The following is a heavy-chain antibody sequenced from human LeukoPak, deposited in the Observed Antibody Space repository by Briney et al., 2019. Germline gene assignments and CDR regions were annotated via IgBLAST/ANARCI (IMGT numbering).Heavy chain of an antibody. CDR3: ASVDTAMVNFDY. J-gene: IGHJ4*02. CDR1: GGSFSDYH. D-gene: IGHD5-18*01. CDR2: VNHSGTT. V-gene: IGHV4-34*01. Sequence: PSETLSLTCAVYGGSFSDYHWSWIRQPPGKGLEWIGEVNHSGTTKYNPSLKSRVTISGDMSKKQFSLKLGSLTAADTAVYYCASVDTAMVNFDYWGQGTLVTVSS.